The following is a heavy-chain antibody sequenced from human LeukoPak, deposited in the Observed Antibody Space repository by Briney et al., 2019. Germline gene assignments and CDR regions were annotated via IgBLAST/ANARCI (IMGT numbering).Heavy chain of an antibody. CDR2: INHSGST. CDR3: ARRGGIQLWPWGDYYYYYGMDV. CDR1: GGSFSGYY. V-gene: IGHV4-34*01. J-gene: IGHJ6*02. D-gene: IGHD5-18*01. Sequence: SETLSLTCAVYGGSFSGYYWSWIRQPPGKGLEWIGEINHSGSTNYNPSLKSRVTISVDTSKNQFSLKLSSVTAADTAVYYCARRGGIQLWPWGDYYYYYGMDVWAKGPRSPSP.